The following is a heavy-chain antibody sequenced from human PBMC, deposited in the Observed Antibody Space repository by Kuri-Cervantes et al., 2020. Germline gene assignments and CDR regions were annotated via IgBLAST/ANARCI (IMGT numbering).Heavy chain of an antibody. J-gene: IGHJ4*02. CDR1: GFTFSNYA. CDR2: IGISSDFV. V-gene: IGHV3-48*01. Sequence: GESLKISCAASGFTFSNYAMNWVRQAPGKGLGWVSYIGISSDFVVYADSVKGRFTISRDNAKNSLYLQMNSLRAEDTAVYYCAKDNVVPTAIFDYWGQGSLVTVSS. D-gene: IGHD2-2*01. CDR3: AKDNVVPTAIFDY.